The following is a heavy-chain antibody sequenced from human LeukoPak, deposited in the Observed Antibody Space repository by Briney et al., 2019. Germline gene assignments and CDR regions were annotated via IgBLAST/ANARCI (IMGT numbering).Heavy chain of an antibody. J-gene: IGHJ6*02. Sequence: SETLSLTCTVSGGSISSGGYYWSWIRQHPGKGLEWIGYIYYNGRTYYNPFLTSRVTVSVDTSKNQFSLKLSSVTAEDTAVYYCASALGYCSSTSCYAYGMDVWGQGTTVTVSS. D-gene: IGHD2-2*01. CDR1: GGSISSGGYY. V-gene: IGHV4-31*03. CDR3: ASALGYCSSTSCYAYGMDV. CDR2: IYYNGRT.